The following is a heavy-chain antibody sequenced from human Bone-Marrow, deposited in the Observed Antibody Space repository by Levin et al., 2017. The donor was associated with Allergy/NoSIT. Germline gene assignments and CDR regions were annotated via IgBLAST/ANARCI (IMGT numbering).Heavy chain of an antibody. CDR1: GFTFNSYG. V-gene: IGHV3-30*18. CDR2: VSHDGSNT. J-gene: IGHJ5*02. D-gene: IGHD1-26*01. Sequence: PGGSLRLSCAASGFTFNSYGMHWVRQAPGKGLDWVAVVSHDGSNTYYADSVKGRFTISRDNSKNMLYLQMNSLTVEDTAVYYCAKALTVGASWNWFDPWGQGTLVSVSS. CDR3: AKALTVGASWNWFDP.